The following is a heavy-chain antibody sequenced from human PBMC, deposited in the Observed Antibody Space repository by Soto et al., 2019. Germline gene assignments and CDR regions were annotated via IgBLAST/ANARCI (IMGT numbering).Heavy chain of an antibody. V-gene: IGHV4-59*01. CDR2: IFYSGST. CDR3: ARDLFGDGYNFRY. D-gene: IGHD5-12*01. Sequence: SETLSLTCSISGGSFSSYHWSWIRQPPGKGLEWIGYIFYSGSTTYNPSLKSRVTISLDTSKNQFSLKVSSVTAADTAVYYCARDLFGDGYNFRYWGQGTQVAVSS. J-gene: IGHJ4*02. CDR1: GGSFSSYH.